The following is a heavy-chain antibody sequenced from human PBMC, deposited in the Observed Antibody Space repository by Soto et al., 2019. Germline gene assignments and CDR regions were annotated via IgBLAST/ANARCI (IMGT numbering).Heavy chain of an antibody. J-gene: IGHJ4*02. CDR2: ISAGSGNT. V-gene: IGHV1-3*05. CDR1: GYTFTNYV. Sequence: QVQLVQSGAEEKKPGASVKVSCKASGYTFTNYVMHWVRQAPGQRLEWMGWISAGSGNTRYSQKFQGRVTITRDTSASTAYMELSSLRSEDTAVYYCTREDYWGQGTLVTVSS. CDR3: TREDY.